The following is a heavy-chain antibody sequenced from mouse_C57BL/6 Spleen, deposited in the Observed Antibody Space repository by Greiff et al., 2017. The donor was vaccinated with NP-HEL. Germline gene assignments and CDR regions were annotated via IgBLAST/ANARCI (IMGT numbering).Heavy chain of an antibody. Sequence: VQLQQSGAELVKPGASVKMSCKASGYTFTSYWITWVKQRPGQGLEWIGDIYPGSGSTNYNEKFKSKATLTVDTSSSTAYMQLSSLTSEDSAVYYCARTGYDYDGLTMDYWGQGTSVTVSS. CDR3: ARTGYDYDGLTMDY. V-gene: IGHV1-55*01. D-gene: IGHD2-4*01. CDR1: GYTFTSYW. CDR2: IYPGSGST. J-gene: IGHJ4*01.